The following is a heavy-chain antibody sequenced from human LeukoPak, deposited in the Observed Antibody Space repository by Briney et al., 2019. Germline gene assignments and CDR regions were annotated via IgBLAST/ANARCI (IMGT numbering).Heavy chain of an antibody. CDR1: GYAFTNYA. CDR2: ISVYNGNT. Sequence: GASVKVSCKASGYAFTNYAISWVRQAPGQGLEWMGWISVYNGNTNYAQKLQGRVTMTADTSTTTAYMELRSLRSDDTAVYYCARGYCSSATCRHLDYWGQGALVTVSS. J-gene: IGHJ4*02. D-gene: IGHD2-2*01. CDR3: ARGYCSSATCRHLDY. V-gene: IGHV1-18*01.